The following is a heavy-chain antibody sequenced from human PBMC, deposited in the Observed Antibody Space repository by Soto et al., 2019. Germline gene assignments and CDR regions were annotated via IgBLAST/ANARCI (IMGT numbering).Heavy chain of an antibody. J-gene: IGHJ4*02. CDR2: IYPGDSDT. D-gene: IGHD4-17*01. CDR3: ARQGLAVTIDY. Sequence: GESLKISCKASGYSFTSYWIAWVRQMPGKGLEWMGIIYPGDSDTRYSPSFQGQVTISADKSIGTAYLQWSSLKASDTAIYYCARQGLAVTIDYWDQGTLVTVSS. CDR1: GYSFTSYW. V-gene: IGHV5-51*01.